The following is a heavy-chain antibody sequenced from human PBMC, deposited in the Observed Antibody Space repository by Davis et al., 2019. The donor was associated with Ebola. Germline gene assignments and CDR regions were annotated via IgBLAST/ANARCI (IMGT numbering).Heavy chain of an antibody. D-gene: IGHD2-2*01. CDR3: ARVQTSDFYYDGMDV. CDR2: ISYEGSAE. J-gene: IGHJ6*02. CDR1: GFTFSSYS. V-gene: IGHV3-30*03. Sequence: GGSLRLSCAASGFTFSSYSMNWVRQAPGKGLEWLAFISYEGSAEYYADSVKGRFTISRDNSKNTLYLQMNGLRPEDTAAYFCARVQTSDFYYDGMDVWGQGTTVTVS.